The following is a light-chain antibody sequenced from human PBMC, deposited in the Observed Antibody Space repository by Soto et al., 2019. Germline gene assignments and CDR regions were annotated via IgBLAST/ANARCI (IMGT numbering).Light chain of an antibody. CDR3: QHDNSYSEA. Sequence: DIQMTQSPSTLSGSVGDRVTITCRASQTISSWLAWYQQKPGKAPKLLIYKASTLKSGVPSRFSDSGSGTEFTLTISSLQPDDFATYYCQHDNSYSEAFGQGTKVELK. CDR2: KAS. J-gene: IGKJ1*01. CDR1: QTISSW. V-gene: IGKV1-5*03.